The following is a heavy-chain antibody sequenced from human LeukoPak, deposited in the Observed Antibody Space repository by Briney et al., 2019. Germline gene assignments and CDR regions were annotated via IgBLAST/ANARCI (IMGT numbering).Heavy chain of an antibody. V-gene: IGHV3-23*01. CDR1: GFTFSSYA. Sequence: GGSLRLSCAASGFTFSSYAMSWVRQAPGKGLEWVSVISGSGDSIVYADSVKGRFTISRDNSKNTLYLQMNSLRAEDTAVYYCAKEEGRKHYFGPGSYYKEAFDYWGQGTPVTVSS. J-gene: IGHJ4*02. CDR2: ISGSGDSI. CDR3: AKEEGRKHYFGPGSYYKEAFDY. D-gene: IGHD3-10*01.